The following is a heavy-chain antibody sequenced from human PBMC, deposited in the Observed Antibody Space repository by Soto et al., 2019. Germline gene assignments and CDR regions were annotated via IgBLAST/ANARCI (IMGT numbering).Heavy chain of an antibody. CDR2: IIPIFGTA. CDR1: GGTFSSYA. D-gene: IGHD4-17*01. V-gene: IGHV1-69*13. CDR3: ARRTGDYGDPFDY. Sequence: AASVKVSCKASGGTFSSYAISWVRQAPGQGLEWMGGIIPIFGTANYAQKFQGRVTITADESTSTAYMELSSLRSEDTAVYYCARRTGDYGDPFDYWGQGTLVTVSS. J-gene: IGHJ4*02.